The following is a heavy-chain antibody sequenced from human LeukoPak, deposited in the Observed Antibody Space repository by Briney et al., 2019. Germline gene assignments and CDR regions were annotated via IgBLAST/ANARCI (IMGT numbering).Heavy chain of an antibody. J-gene: IGHJ4*02. Sequence: SVKLSCKASGYTFTSYDIGKVRQSSGQLGEWRGCMHPNSGNTGCAQKFQGRVTMTRNTYISTAYMELSSLRSEDTDVYDCAMGGSGSYYNVDYWGQGTLVTVSS. V-gene: IGHV1-8*01. D-gene: IGHD3-10*01. CDR3: AMGGSGSYYNVDY. CDR2: MHPNSGNT. CDR1: GYTFTSYD.